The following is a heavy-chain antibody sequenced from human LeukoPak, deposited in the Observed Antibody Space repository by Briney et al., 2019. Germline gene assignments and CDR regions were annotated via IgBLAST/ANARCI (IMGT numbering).Heavy chain of an antibody. CDR2: ISGSGGST. D-gene: IGHD2-2*02. J-gene: IGHJ4*02. CDR3: AKDEVVPAAIRTFDY. Sequence: GGSLRLSCEASGFTFSSYAMSWVRQAPGKGLEWVSAISGSGGSTYYAASVKGRFTISRDNSKNTLYLQMNSLRAEDTAVYYCAKDEVVPAAIRTFDYWGQGTLVTVSS. CDR1: GFTFSSYA. V-gene: IGHV3-23*01.